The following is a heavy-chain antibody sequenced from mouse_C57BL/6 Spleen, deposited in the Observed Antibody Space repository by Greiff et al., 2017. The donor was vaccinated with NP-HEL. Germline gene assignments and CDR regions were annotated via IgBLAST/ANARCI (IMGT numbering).Heavy chain of an antibody. CDR1: GYSFTGYY. D-gene: IGHD2-1*01. Sequence: EVKLLESGPELVKPGASVKISCKASGYSFTGYYMNWVKQSPEKSLEWIGEINPSTGGTTYNQKFKAKATLTVDKSSSTAYMQLKSLTSEDSAVYYCARSDYGNPFAYWGQGTLVTVSA. CDR3: ARSDYGNPFAY. V-gene: IGHV1-42*01. J-gene: IGHJ3*01. CDR2: INPSTGGT.